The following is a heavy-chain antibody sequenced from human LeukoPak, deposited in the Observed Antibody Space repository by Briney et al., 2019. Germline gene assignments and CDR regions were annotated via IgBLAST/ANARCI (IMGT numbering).Heavy chain of an antibody. V-gene: IGHV4-38-2*02. CDR2: MYHTGTT. CDR1: GYSVSSGYF. J-gene: IGHJ4*02. D-gene: IGHD5-18*01. CDR3: ARDKAAMSPTPLDY. Sequence: SETLSLTCTVSGYSVSSGYFWGWIRQPPGKRLEWIGNMYHTGTTYYNPSLKSRVTITIDTSKNQFSLKLSSVTAADTAVYYCARDKAAMSPTPLDYWGQGTLVTVSS.